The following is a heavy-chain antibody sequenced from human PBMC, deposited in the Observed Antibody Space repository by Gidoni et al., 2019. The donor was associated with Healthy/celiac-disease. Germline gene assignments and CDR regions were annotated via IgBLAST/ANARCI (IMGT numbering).Heavy chain of an antibody. CDR1: GFTFRSYA. J-gene: IGHJ4*02. Sequence: QVQLVESGGGVVQPGRSLRLSCAASGFTFRSYAMHWVRQAPGKGLEWVAVISYDGSNKYYADSVKGRFTISRDNSKNTLYLQMNSLRAEDTAVYYCARDGGFRELYYFDYWGQGTLVTVSS. CDR2: ISYDGSNK. D-gene: IGHD3-10*01. V-gene: IGHV3-30-3*01. CDR3: ARDGGFRELYYFDY.